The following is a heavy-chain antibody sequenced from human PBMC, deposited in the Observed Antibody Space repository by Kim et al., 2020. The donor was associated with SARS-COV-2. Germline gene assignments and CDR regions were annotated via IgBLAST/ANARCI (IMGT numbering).Heavy chain of an antibody. D-gene: IGHD2-15*01. CDR1: GGSVSSGSYY. Sequence: SQTLSLTCTVSGGSVSSGSYYWSWIRQPPGKGLEWIGYIYYSGSTNYNPSLKSRVTISVDTSKNQFSLKLSSVTAADTAVYYCAREGSGYYSYYGMDVWGHGTTVTVSS. CDR3: AREGSGYYSYYGMDV. CDR2: IYYSGST. V-gene: IGHV4-61*01. J-gene: IGHJ6*02.